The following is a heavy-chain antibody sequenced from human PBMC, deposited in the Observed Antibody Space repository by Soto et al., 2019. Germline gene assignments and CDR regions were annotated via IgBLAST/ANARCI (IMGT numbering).Heavy chain of an antibody. V-gene: IGHV3-11*01. CDR3: ASPHVHYDYIWGSYRYIPGNVDY. Sequence: QVQLVESGGGLVKPGGSLRLSCAASGFTFSDYYMSWIRQAPGKGLEWVSYISSSDSTIYYADSVKGRFTISRDNAKNTLYLQMNSLRAEDTAVYYCASPHVHYDYIWGSYRYIPGNVDYWGQGTLVTVSS. CDR1: GFTFSDYY. CDR2: ISSSDSTI. J-gene: IGHJ4*02. D-gene: IGHD3-16*02.